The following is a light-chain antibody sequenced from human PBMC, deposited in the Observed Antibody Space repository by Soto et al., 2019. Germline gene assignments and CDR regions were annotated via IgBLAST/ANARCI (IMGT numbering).Light chain of an antibody. CDR3: QQNYSPPLT. J-gene: IGKJ4*01. Sequence: DIQMTQSPSSLSASVGDTVTITCRASQSIAMFSSWYQQKLGKAPKLLIYGSSTLQDGVPSRFGGSGSGTYFTLTISSLQPEDFATYYCQQNYSPPLTFGGGTKVDIK. V-gene: IGKV1-39*01. CDR1: QSIAMF. CDR2: GSS.